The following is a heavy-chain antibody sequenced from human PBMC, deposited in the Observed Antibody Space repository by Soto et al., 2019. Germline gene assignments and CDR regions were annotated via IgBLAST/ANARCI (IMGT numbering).Heavy chain of an antibody. CDR3: ARGGVWFEGATNPYYYGMDV. Sequence: ASVKVSCKASGYTFTSYYMHWVRQAPGQGLEWMGIINPSGGSTSYAQKFQGRVTMTRDTSTSTVYMELSSLRSEDTAVYYCARGGVWFEGATNPYYYGMDVWGQGTTVTVSS. CDR1: GYTFTSYY. D-gene: IGHD1-26*01. CDR2: INPSGGST. V-gene: IGHV1-46*01. J-gene: IGHJ6*02.